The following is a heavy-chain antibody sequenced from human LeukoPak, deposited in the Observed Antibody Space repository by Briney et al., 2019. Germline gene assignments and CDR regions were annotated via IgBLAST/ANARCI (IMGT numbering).Heavy chain of an antibody. Sequence: PSETLSLTCAVYGGSFSGYYWSWIRQPPGKGLEWIGEINHGGSTNYNPSLKSRVTISVDTSKNQFSLRLSSVTAADTAVYYCARFVLRGNYYDSSGYYYGTVNWFDPWGQGTLVTVSS. V-gene: IGHV4-34*01. CDR2: INHGGST. CDR1: GGSFSGYY. D-gene: IGHD3-22*01. CDR3: ARFVLRGNYYDSSGYYYGTVNWFDP. J-gene: IGHJ5*02.